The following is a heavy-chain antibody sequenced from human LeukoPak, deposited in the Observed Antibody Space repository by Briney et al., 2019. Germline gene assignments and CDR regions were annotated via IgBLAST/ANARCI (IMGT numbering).Heavy chain of an antibody. V-gene: IGHV3-11*06. J-gene: IGHJ4*02. CDR1: GFTFSDYY. CDR2: ISSSSSYI. CDR3: ATGDYGDYDFDY. D-gene: IGHD4-17*01. Sequence: GWSLRLSCAASGFTFSDYYMTWIRQAPGKGLEWVSYISSSSSYINYADSVKGRFTISRDNAKNSLYLQMNSLRAGDTAVYYCATGDYGDYDFDYWGQGTLVTVSS.